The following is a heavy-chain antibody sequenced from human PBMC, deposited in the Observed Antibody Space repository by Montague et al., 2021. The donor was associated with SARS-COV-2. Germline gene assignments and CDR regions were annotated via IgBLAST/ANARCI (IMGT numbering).Heavy chain of an antibody. CDR2: IYYSGST. D-gene: IGHD3-3*01. Sequence: SETLSLTCTVSGGSISSYYWSWIRQPPGKGLEWIGYIYYSGSTNXXPSLKSRVTISVDTSKKQFSLKLSSVTAADTAVYYCARAGRVRFLEYGMDVWGQGTTVTASS. CDR1: GGSISSYY. CDR3: ARAGRVRFLEYGMDV. J-gene: IGHJ6*02. V-gene: IGHV4-59*01.